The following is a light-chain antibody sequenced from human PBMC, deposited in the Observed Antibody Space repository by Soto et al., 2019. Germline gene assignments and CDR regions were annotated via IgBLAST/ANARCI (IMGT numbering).Light chain of an antibody. J-gene: IGLJ2*01. CDR3: QVWDSSSDVV. Sequence: SYELTQPPSVSVAPGKTARMTCGGNNIGSKSVQWYQQKPGQAPVLVIYYDSDRPSGIPERFSGSNSGNTATLTISRVEAGDEADYYCQVWDSSSDVVFGGGTKLTVL. CDR2: YDS. CDR1: NIGSKS. V-gene: IGLV3-21*04.